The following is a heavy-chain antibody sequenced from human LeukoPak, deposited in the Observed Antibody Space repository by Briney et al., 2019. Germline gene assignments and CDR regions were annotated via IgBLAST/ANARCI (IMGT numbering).Heavy chain of an antibody. CDR2: IGGSGSYA. CDR3: ARDWYDY. CDR1: GFTFSTYA. V-gene: IGHV3-23*01. D-gene: IGHD6-13*01. Sequence: GGSLRLSCAASGFTFSTYAMIWVRQAPGKGLEWVSVIGGSGSYAYYADSVKGRFTISRDNSKDTLYLQMNSLRPEDTAVYYCARDWYDYWGQGTLVTVSS. J-gene: IGHJ4*02.